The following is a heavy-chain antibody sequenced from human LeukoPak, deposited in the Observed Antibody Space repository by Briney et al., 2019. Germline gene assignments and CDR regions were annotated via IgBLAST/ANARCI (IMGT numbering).Heavy chain of an antibody. V-gene: IGHV3-23*01. CDR3: AKEVAAVGTPVFDY. Sequence: PGGSLRLSCAASGFTFSSYAMSWVRQTPGKGLEWVSGISNSGGTYYSDSVTGRFTTSRDNSKNTLYLQMNSLRAEDTAVYYCAKEVAAVGTPVFDYWGQGTLVTVSS. D-gene: IGHD6-13*01. J-gene: IGHJ4*02. CDR1: GFTFSSYA. CDR2: ISNSGGT.